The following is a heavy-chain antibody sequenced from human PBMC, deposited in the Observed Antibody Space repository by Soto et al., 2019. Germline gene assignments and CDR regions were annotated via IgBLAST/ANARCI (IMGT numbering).Heavy chain of an antibody. J-gene: IGHJ3*02. V-gene: IGHV3-53*01. D-gene: IGHD4-17*01. Sequence: PWGSLLLSCAASEFTVSIKYMGWVRQAPGKGLEWVSVIYSGGSTYYADSVKGRFTISRDNSKNTLYLQMNSLRAEDTAVYYCARVRNTDDAFDIWGQGTMFTVSS. CDR1: EFTVSIKY. CDR2: IYSGGST. CDR3: ARVRNTDDAFDI.